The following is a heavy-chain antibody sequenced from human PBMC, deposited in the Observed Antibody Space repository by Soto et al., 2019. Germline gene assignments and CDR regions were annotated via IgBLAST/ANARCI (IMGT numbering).Heavy chain of an antibody. J-gene: IGHJ4*02. CDR2: IIPMFGTA. V-gene: IGHV1-69*12. CDR1: GGTFSTYA. CDR3: ASGIQLWLRRINNGYSG. D-gene: IGHD5-18*01. Sequence: QVQLVQSGAEVKKPESSVKVSCKAPGGTFSTYAISWVRQAPGQGLEWMGGIIPMFGTANYAQRFQDGVTITADESTNTGYMELSSLRSEDTAVYFCASGIQLWLRRINNGYSGWGQGTLVTVSS.